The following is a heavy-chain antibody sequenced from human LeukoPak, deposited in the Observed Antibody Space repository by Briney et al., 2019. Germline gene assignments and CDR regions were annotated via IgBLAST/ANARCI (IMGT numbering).Heavy chain of an antibody. CDR1: GFTFSSCW. J-gene: IGHJ4*02. Sequence: PGGSLRLSCAASGFTFSSCWMHWVRQAPGKGLVWVSRINSDGSSTSYADSVKGRFTISRDNAKNTLYLQMNSLRAEDTAVYYCARARYYDFWGGYLFDYWGQGTLVTVSS. D-gene: IGHD3-3*01. CDR3: ARARYYDFWGGYLFDY. V-gene: IGHV3-74*01. CDR2: INSDGSST.